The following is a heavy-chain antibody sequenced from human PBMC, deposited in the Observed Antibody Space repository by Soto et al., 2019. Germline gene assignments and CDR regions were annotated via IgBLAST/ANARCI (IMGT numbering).Heavy chain of an antibody. J-gene: IGHJ6*02. CDR3: ASTYYDSSGPLFSYYYYGMDV. D-gene: IGHD3-22*01. CDR2: ITPFNGNT. Sequence: SVKVSCKASGNTFTHRYLHWMRQAPGQALEWMGWITPFNGNTNYAQKFQDRVTISRDRSLSIAYMELSSLRSEDTGMYYCASTYYDSSGPLFSYYYYGMDVWGQGTTVTVSS. CDR1: GNTFTHRY. V-gene: IGHV1-45*02.